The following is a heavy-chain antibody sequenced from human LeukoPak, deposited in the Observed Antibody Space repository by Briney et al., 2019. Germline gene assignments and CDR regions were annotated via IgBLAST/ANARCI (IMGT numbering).Heavy chain of an antibody. CDR3: ARGVQYYYDSSGYYLANPPGPVRGYYMDV. Sequence: GGSLRLSCAASGFTFSSYAMHWVRQAPGKGLEYVSAISSNGGSTYYANSVKGRFTISRDNSKNTLYLQMGSLRAEDMAVYYCARGVQYYYDSSGYYLANPPGPVRGYYMDVWGKGTTVTVSS. CDR2: ISSNGGST. V-gene: IGHV3-64*01. J-gene: IGHJ6*03. D-gene: IGHD3-22*01. CDR1: GFTFSSYA.